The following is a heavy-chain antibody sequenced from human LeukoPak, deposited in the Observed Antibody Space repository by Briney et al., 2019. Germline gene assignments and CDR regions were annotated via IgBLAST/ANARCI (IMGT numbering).Heavy chain of an antibody. J-gene: IGHJ4*02. V-gene: IGHV1-69*05. Sequence: SVKVSCKASGGTFSSYAISWVRQAPGQGLEWMGGIIPIFGTANYAQKFQGRVTITTDESTSTAYMELSSLRSEDTAVHYCARVAEVSSQPLWDWGQGTLVTVSS. D-gene: IGHD1-26*01. CDR1: GGTFSSYA. CDR3: ARVAEVSSQPLWD. CDR2: IIPIFGTA.